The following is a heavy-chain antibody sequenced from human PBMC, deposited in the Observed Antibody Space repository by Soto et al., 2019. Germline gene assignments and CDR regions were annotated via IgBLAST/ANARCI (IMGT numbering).Heavy chain of an antibody. D-gene: IGHD3-22*01. V-gene: IGHV3-23*01. CDR2: ISGSDNRT. CDR3: ASSTMIVVITA. Sequence: GSLRLSCAASGFNFSHYAMNWVRQAPGKGLEWISIISGSDNRTYYADSVKGRFTISRDNSQNTLYLQMNSLRADDTAIYYCASSTMIVVITAWGQGTLVTVSS. J-gene: IGHJ5*02. CDR1: GFNFSHYA.